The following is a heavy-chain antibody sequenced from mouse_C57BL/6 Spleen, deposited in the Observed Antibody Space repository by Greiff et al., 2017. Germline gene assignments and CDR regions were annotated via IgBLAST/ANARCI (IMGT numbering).Heavy chain of an antibody. J-gene: IGHJ1*03. CDR3: AREKVYYGYFDV. D-gene: IGHD2-1*01. CDR2: INPNNGGT. Sequence: EVQLQQSGPELVKPGASVKMSCKASGYTFTDYNMHWVKQSHGKSLEWIGYINPNNGGTSYNQKFKGKATLTVNKSSSTAYMELRSLTSEDSAVYYCAREKVYYGYFDVWGTGTTVTVSS. V-gene: IGHV1-22*01. CDR1: GYTFTDYN.